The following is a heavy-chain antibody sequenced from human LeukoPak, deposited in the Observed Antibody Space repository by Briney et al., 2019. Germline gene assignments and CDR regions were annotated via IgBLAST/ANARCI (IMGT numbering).Heavy chain of an antibody. CDR3: ARCSSGWTVFDP. CDR1: GGSISSGGYY. V-gene: IGHV4-61*08. Sequence: SQTLSLTCTVSGGSISSGGYYWSWIRQHPGKGLEWIGYIYYSGSTNYNPPLKSRVTISVDTSKNQFSLKLSSVTAADTAVYYCARCSSGWTVFDPWGQGTLVTVSS. D-gene: IGHD6-19*01. J-gene: IGHJ5*02. CDR2: IYYSGST.